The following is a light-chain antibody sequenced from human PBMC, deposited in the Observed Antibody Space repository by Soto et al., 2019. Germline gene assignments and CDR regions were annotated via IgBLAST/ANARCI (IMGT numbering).Light chain of an antibody. Sequence: DLQMNQSPSSLYASVGDRVTITCRASPRISSYLNWYQQKPGQAPKILIYAVSNLQSGGPSRFSGSGSGTDFTLTISSLQPEDFATYYCQQSYRAPRTCGQGPTVEFK. CDR2: AVS. V-gene: IGKV1-39*01. CDR1: PRISSY. J-gene: IGKJ1*01. CDR3: QQSYRAPRT.